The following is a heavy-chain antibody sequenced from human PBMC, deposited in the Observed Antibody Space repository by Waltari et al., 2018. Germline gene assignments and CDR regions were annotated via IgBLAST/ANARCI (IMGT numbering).Heavy chain of an antibody. CDR2: IYYRGST. CDR1: GGSISSYY. V-gene: IGHV4-59*01. D-gene: IGHD1-26*01. CDR3: ARGDGGSYSWWFDP. Sequence: QVQLQESGPGLVKPSETLSLTCTVSGGSISSYYWSWIRQPPGKGLEWIGYIYYRGSTNYNPSLKSRVTISVDTSKNQFSLTLSSVTAADTAVYYCARGDGGSYSWWFDPWGQGTLVTVSS. J-gene: IGHJ5*02.